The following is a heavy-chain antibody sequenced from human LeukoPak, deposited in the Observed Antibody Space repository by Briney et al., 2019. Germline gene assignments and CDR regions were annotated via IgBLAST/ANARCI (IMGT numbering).Heavy chain of an antibody. Sequence: PSETLSLTCAVYGGSFSGYYWSWNRQPPGKGLEWIGEINHSGSTNYNPSLKSRVTISVDTSKNQFSLKLSSVTAADTAVYYCARGGGFEVATRDFDYWGQGTLVTVSS. D-gene: IGHD5-12*01. CDR3: ARGGGFEVATRDFDY. CDR1: GGSFSGYY. V-gene: IGHV4-34*01. CDR2: INHSGST. J-gene: IGHJ4*02.